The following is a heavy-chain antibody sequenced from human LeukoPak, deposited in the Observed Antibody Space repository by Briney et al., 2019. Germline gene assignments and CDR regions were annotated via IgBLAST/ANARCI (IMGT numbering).Heavy chain of an antibody. CDR1: GYTFTSYD. D-gene: IGHD3-3*01. CDR3: ARAPLRFLEWYLNWFGP. Sequence: GASVKVSCKASGYTFTSYDINWVRQATGQGLEWMGWMNPNSGNTGYAQKFQGRVTITRNTSISTAYMELSSLRSEDTAVYYCARAPLRFLEWYLNWFGPWGQGTLVTVSS. CDR2: MNPNSGNT. V-gene: IGHV1-8*03. J-gene: IGHJ5*02.